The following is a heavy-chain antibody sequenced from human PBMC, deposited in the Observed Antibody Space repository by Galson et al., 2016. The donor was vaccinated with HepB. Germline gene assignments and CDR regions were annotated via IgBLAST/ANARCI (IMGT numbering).Heavy chain of an antibody. CDR2: ISYDGSKR. J-gene: IGHJ5*02. CDR3: AKDFLARELRMFDP. D-gene: IGHD1-26*01. CDR1: GFTFQTFW. V-gene: IGHV3-30*18. Sequence: SLRLSCAASGFTFQTFWMSWVRQAPGKGLEWVAVISYDGSKRYYVDSVEGRFTISRDNSKNTLYLQMNSLRAEDTAMYYCAKDFLARELRMFDPWGQGTLVTVSS.